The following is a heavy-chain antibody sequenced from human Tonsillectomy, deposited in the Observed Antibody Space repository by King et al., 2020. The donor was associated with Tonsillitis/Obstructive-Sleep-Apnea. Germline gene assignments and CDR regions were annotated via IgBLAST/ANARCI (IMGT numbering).Heavy chain of an antibody. Sequence: DVQLVESGGGLVQPGGSLRLSCAASGFTFSSYAMSWVRQAPGKGLEWVSAISGSGSSTYYADSVKGRFTISRDNSKNTLYLQMNSLRAEDTAVYYCAKDKEGVLYYYDSSGYFGYWGQGTLVTVSS. D-gene: IGHD3-22*01. CDR1: GFTFSSYA. CDR3: AKDKEGVLYYYDSSGYFGY. V-gene: IGHV3-23*04. CDR2: ISGSGSST. J-gene: IGHJ4*02.